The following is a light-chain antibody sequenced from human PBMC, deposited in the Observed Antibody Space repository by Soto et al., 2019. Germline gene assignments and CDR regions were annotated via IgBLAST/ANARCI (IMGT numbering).Light chain of an antibody. V-gene: IGKV1-33*01. CDR2: DAS. CDR1: QDITNY. J-gene: IGKJ4*01. Sequence: DIQMTQSPSSLSASVGDRVTITCQASQDITNYLNWYQQKPGKAPKLLIYDASNLETGVPSRFSGSGSGTDFTFTFSSLQPEDIATYYCQQYDNLQITFGGGTKVEIK. CDR3: QQYDNLQIT.